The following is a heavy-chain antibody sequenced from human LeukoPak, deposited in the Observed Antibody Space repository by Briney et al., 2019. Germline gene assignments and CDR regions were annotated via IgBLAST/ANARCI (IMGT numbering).Heavy chain of an antibody. CDR2: IYPGDSDT. D-gene: IGHD6-13*01. CDR1: GYSFSSYW. J-gene: IGHJ6*02. V-gene: IGHV5-51*01. CDR3: ARYQTAAAASKEYYYYGMDV. Sequence: PGESLKISCKGFGYSFSSYWIGWLRQMPGKGLEWMGIIYPGDSDTRYSPSVQGQVSISVDKSISTASLQWSSLKASDTAMYYCARYQTAAAASKEYYYYGMDVWGQGTTVTVSS.